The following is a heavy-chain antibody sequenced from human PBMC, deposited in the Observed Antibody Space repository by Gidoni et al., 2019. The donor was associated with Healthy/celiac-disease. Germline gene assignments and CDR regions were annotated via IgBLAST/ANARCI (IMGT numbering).Heavy chain of an antibody. CDR2: ISGSGGST. CDR3: AKAGYSSSWYRYYGMDV. Sequence: EVQLLESGGGLVQPGGSLRLSCAAPGFTFSSYAMSWVRQAPGKGLEWVSAISGSGGSTYYADSVKGRFTISRDNSKNTLYLQMNSLRAEDTAVYYCAKAGYSSSWYRYYGMDVWGQGTTVTVSS. CDR1: GFTFSSYA. J-gene: IGHJ6*02. V-gene: IGHV3-23*01. D-gene: IGHD6-13*01.